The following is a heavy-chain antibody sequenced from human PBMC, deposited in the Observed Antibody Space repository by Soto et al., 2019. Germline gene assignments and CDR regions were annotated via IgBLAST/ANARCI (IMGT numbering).Heavy chain of an antibody. CDR3: ARLPGHIAAAGSEFDY. V-gene: IGHV4-59*08. CDR1: GGSISSYY. D-gene: IGHD6-13*01. J-gene: IGHJ4*02. Sequence: SETLSLTCTVSGGSISSYYWSWIRQPPGKGLEWIGYIYYSGSTNYNPSLKSRVTISVDTSKNQFSLKLSSVTAADTAVYYCARLPGHIAAAGSEFDYWGQGTLVTVSS. CDR2: IYYSGST.